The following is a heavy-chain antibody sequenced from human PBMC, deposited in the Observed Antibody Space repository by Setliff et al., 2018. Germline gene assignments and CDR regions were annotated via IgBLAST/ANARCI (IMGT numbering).Heavy chain of an antibody. V-gene: IGHV4-39*01. CDR2: IYYSGTT. CDR1: GDSIGSNKNY. D-gene: IGHD1-1*01. J-gene: IGHJ5*01. Sequence: SETLSLTCIVSGDSIGSNKNYWGWIRQPPGKGLEWIGTIYYSGTTYYNPSLKSRVTISIDTSKNQFSLNLNSVTAADTAVYYCASRTTGPGGWFDFWGQGSLVTVSS. CDR3: ASRTTGPGGWFDF.